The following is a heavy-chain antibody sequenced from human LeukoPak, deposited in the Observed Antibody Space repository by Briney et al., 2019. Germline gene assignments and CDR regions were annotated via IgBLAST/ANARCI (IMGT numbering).Heavy chain of an antibody. D-gene: IGHD3-3*01. J-gene: IGHJ3*02. CDR3: AREIFGVARKDAFDI. V-gene: IGHV4-30-4*08. Sequence: PSETLSFTCTVSGGSISSGDYYWSWIRQPPGKGLEWIGYIYYSGSTYYNPSLKSRVTISVDTSKNQFSLKLSSVTAADTAVYYCAREIFGVARKDAFDIWGQGTMVTVSS. CDR2: IYYSGST. CDR1: GGSISSGDYY.